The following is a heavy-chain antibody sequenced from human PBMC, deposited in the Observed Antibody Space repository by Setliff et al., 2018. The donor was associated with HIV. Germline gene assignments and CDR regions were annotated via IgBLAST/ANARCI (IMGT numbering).Heavy chain of an antibody. CDR2: ISSSSSTI. CDR1: GFTFSDYY. J-gene: IGHJ4*02. CDR3: ARTTYYFDSSGYYQHLPFDY. V-gene: IGHV3-11*04. Sequence: GGSLRLSCAASGFTFSDYYMSWIRQAPGKGLEWVSYISSSSSTIYYADSVKGRFTISRDNAKNSLYLRMSSLRAEDTAVYYCARTTYYFDSSGYYQHLPFDYWGQGTLVTVSS. D-gene: IGHD3-22*01.